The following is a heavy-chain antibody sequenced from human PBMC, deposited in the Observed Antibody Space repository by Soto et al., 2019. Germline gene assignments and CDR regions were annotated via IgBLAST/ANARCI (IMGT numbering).Heavy chain of an antibody. D-gene: IGHD5-12*01. CDR2: IYYSGSA. V-gene: IGHV4-31*03. Sequence: SATLALTCTVSVGSISSDGYYWSWIRQHPGKGLEWIGSIYYSGSAYYNPSLKSRVTVSVDTSKNQFSLKLSSVTAADTAVYYCARDHGDGYKFDYWGQGTLGTVS. CDR1: VGSISSDGYY. J-gene: IGHJ4*02. CDR3: ARDHGDGYKFDY.